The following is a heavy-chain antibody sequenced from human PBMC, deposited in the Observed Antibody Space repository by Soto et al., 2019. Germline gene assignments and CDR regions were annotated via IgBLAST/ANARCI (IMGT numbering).Heavy chain of an antibody. V-gene: IGHV3-48*01. CDR3: AREYCSSTSCLNWFDP. D-gene: IGHD2-2*01. J-gene: IGHJ5*02. CDR2: ISSSSSTI. Sequence: GGSLRLSCAASGFTFSSYSMNWVRQAPGKGLEWVSYISSSSSTIYYADSVKGRFTISRDNAKNSLYLQMNSLRAEDTAVYYCAREYCSSTSCLNWFDPSGQGTLVTVSS. CDR1: GFTFSSYS.